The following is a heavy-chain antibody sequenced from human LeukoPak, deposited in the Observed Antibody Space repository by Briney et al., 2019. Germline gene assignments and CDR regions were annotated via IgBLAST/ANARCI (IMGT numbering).Heavy chain of an antibody. Sequence: GGSLRLSCAASGFTFSNAWMSWVRQAPGKGLKWVGRIKSKTDGGTTDYAAPVKGRFTISRDDSKNTLYLQMNSLKTEDTAVYYCTTATGRYSSGWYTFDYWGQGTLVTVSS. CDR3: TTATGRYSSGWYTFDY. J-gene: IGHJ4*02. V-gene: IGHV3-15*01. D-gene: IGHD6-19*01. CDR2: IKSKTDGGTT. CDR1: GFTFSNAW.